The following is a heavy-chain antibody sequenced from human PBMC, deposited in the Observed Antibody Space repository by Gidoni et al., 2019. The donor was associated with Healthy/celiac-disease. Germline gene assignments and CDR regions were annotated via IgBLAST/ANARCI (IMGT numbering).Heavy chain of an antibody. J-gene: IGHJ6*02. V-gene: IGHV3-48*01. CDR1: GFTFSSYS. D-gene: IGHD2-2*01. CDR3: AREVVVVPAAIGSSFSYYYGMDV. Sequence: EVQLVESGGGLVQPGGSMRLSCAASGFTFSSYSMNWVRQAPGKGLEWVSYISSSSSTIYYADSVKGRFTISRDNAKNSLYLQMNSLRAEDTAVYYCAREVVVVPAAIGSSFSYYYGMDVWGQGTTVTVSS. CDR2: ISSSSSTI.